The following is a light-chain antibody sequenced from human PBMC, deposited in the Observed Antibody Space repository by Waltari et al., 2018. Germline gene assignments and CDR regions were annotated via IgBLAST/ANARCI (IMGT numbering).Light chain of an antibody. CDR1: QSVSSN. J-gene: IGKJ4*01. Sequence: EIVMTQSPATLSVSPGARATLSCRASQSVSSNLAWYQQKPGQAPRLLIYGASTRANGIPARFSGGGSGTEFTLTISSLQSEDFTVYYCQQYNNWPLTFGGGTKVEIK. CDR3: QQYNNWPLT. V-gene: IGKV3-15*01. CDR2: GAS.